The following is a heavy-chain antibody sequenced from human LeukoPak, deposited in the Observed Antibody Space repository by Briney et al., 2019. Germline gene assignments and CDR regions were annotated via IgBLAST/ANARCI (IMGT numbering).Heavy chain of an antibody. Sequence: SQTLSRTCAISGDSVSSNSGACNWIRQSPSRGLEWLGRTYYMSKWSNDYAVSVKSRITTNPDTSKNQFSLQLNSVTPEDTAVYYCARSYCSGGSCFYIFDYWGEGTLVTVSS. J-gene: IGHJ4*02. CDR1: GDSVSSNSGA. V-gene: IGHV6-1*01. CDR3: ARSYCSGGSCFYIFDY. D-gene: IGHD2-15*01. CDR2: TYYMSKWSN.